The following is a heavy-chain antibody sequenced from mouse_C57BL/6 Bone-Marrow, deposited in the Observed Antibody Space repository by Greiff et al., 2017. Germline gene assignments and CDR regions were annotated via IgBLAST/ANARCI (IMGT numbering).Heavy chain of an antibody. J-gene: IGHJ3*01. CDR3: ARLRYYYGSSYGWFAY. D-gene: IGHD1-1*01. V-gene: IGHV5-6*01. Sequence: EVQRVESGGDLVKPGGSLKLSCAASGFTFSSYGMSWVRQTPDKRLEWVATISSGGSYTSYPDSVKGRFTISRDNAKNTLYLQMSSLKSEDTAMYYCARLRYYYGSSYGWFAYWGQGTRVTVSA. CDR1: GFTFSSYG. CDR2: ISSGGSYT.